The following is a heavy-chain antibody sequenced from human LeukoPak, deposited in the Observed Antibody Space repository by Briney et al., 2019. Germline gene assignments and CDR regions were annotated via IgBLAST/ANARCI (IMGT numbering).Heavy chain of an antibody. CDR3: AKDRRYSQDY. D-gene: IGHD2-15*01. V-gene: IGHV3-30*02. J-gene: IGHJ4*02. Sequence: PGGSLRLSCTASGFTLSSYGMHWVRQAPGKWLEWVAFIRYDGSNKNYADSAKGRFTISRDNSKNTLYLQMNSLRAEDTAVYYCAKDRRYSQDYWGQGTLVTVSS. CDR1: GFTLSSYG. CDR2: IRYDGSNK.